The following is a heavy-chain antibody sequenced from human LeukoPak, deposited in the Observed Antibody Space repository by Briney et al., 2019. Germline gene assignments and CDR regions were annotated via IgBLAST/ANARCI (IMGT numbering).Heavy chain of an antibody. Sequence: PGGSLRLSCAASGFTFSSYWVSWVRQAPGKGLEWVANIKQDGSEKYYVDSVKGRFTISRDNAKNSLYVQMSSLRAEDTAVYYCARGGSSGWYSVGFPNYWGQGTLVSVSS. D-gene: IGHD6-19*01. CDR3: ARGGSSGWYSVGFPNY. CDR1: GFTFSSYW. CDR2: IKQDGSEK. J-gene: IGHJ4*02. V-gene: IGHV3-7*04.